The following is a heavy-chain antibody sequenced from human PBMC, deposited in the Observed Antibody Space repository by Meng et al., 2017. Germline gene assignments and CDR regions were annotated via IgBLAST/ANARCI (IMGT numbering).Heavy chain of an antibody. CDR2: INPNSGGT. V-gene: IGHV1-2*06. CDR3: ATNTYCSGGSCSFDY. Sequence: ASVKVSCKASGYSFTGYYMHWVRRAPGQGLEWMGRINPNSGGTNYAQKFQGRVTMTRDTSISTAYMELSSLRSDDTAVYYCATNTYCSGGSCSFDYWGQGTLVTVSS. D-gene: IGHD2-15*01. CDR1: GYSFTGYY. J-gene: IGHJ4*02.